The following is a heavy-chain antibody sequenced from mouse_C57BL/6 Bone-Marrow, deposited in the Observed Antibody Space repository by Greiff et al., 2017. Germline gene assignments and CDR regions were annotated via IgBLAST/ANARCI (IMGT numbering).Heavy chain of an antibody. Sequence: QVQLQQPGAELVKPGASVKVSCKASGYTFTSYWMHWVKQRPGQGLEWIGRIHPSDSDTNYNQKFKGKATLTVDKSSSTAYMKLSSLTSEDSAVYYCSPFYSNYVGFAYWGQGTLVTVSA. D-gene: IGHD2-5*01. CDR2: IHPSDSDT. V-gene: IGHV1-74*01. J-gene: IGHJ3*01. CDR3: SPFYSNYVGFAY. CDR1: GYTFTSYW.